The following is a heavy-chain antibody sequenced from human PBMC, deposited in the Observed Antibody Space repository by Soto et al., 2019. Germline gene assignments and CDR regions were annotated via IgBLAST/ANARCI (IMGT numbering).Heavy chain of an antibody. J-gene: IGHJ6*03. Sequence: GGSLRLSCAASGFTFSSYAMSWVRQAPGKGLEWVSAISGSGGSTYYADSVKGRFTISRDNSKNTLYLQMNSLRAEDTAVYYCAKGPYCSSTSCHSDYYYYYMDVWGKGTTVTVSS. V-gene: IGHV3-23*01. CDR1: GFTFSSYA. CDR2: ISGSGGST. D-gene: IGHD2-2*02. CDR3: AKGPYCSSTSCHSDYYYYYMDV.